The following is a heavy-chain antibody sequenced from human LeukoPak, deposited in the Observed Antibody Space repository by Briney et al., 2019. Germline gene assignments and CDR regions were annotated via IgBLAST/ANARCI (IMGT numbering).Heavy chain of an antibody. CDR2: VRKKANSYTT. D-gene: IGHD4/OR15-4a*01. CDR3: ARVTMTHFVFDS. J-gene: IGHJ4*02. Sequence: GGSLRLSCAASGFTFSDHYMDWVRQAPGKGLKWVGRVRKKANSYTTEYAASVEGRFTISRDDPENSLFLQMNSLKTEDTAVYYCARVTMTHFVFDSWGQGTPVTVSS. CDR1: GFTFSDHY. V-gene: IGHV3-72*01.